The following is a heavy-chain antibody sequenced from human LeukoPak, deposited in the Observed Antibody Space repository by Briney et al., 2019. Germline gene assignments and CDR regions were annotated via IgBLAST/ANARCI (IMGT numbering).Heavy chain of an antibody. V-gene: IGHV3-66*01. CDR1: GFTVSSNY. CDR3: ASSGYSSGWYRHDC. J-gene: IGHJ4*02. Sequence: GGSLRLSCAASGFTVSSNYMSWVRQAPGKGLEWVSVIYSGGSTYYADSVKGRFTISRDNSKNTLYLQMNSLRAEDTAVYYCASSGYSSGWYRHDCWGQGTLVTVSS. CDR2: IYSGGST. D-gene: IGHD6-19*01.